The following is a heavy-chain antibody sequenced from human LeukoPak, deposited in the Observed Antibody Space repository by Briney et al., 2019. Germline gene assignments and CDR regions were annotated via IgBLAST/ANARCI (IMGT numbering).Heavy chain of an antibody. V-gene: IGHV4-59*01. CDR3: ATGKYQLLVYFQH. CDR1: GGSISSYY. D-gene: IGHD2-2*01. CDR2: IYYSGST. J-gene: IGHJ1*01. Sequence: SETLSLTCTVSGGSISSYYWSWIRQPPGKGLEWIGYIYYSGSTNYNPSLKSRVTISVDTSKNQFSLKLSSVTAADTAVYYCATGKYQLLVYFQHWGQGTLVTVSS.